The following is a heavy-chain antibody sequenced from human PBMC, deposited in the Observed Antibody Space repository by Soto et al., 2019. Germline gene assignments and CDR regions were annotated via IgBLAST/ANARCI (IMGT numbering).Heavy chain of an antibody. V-gene: IGHV3-30-3*01. Sequence: GGSLRLSCAASGFTFSGYAMHWVRQAPGKGLEWVAIISYDGTNKYYADSVRGRFTISRDSSKNTLFLQMNSLRAEDTAVYYCARDTYYYDSSGNNFDYWGQGTLVTVSS. CDR3: ARDTYYYDSSGNNFDY. D-gene: IGHD3-22*01. J-gene: IGHJ4*02. CDR1: GFTFSGYA. CDR2: ISYDGTNK.